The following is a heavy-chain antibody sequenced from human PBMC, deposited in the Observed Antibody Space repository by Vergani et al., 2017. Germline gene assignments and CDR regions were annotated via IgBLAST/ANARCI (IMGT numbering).Heavy chain of an antibody. CDR2: ISYDGSNK. V-gene: IGHV3-30*03. CDR3: ARDLRGGSIRYYFDY. Sequence: QVQLVESGGGVVQPGRSLRLSCAASGFTFSSYGMHWVRQAPGKGLEWVAVISYDGSNKYYADSVKGRFTISRDNSKNTLYLQMNSLRAEDTAVYYCARDLRGGSIRYYFDYWGQGTLVTVSS. CDR1: GFTFSSYG. D-gene: IGHD1-26*01. J-gene: IGHJ4*02.